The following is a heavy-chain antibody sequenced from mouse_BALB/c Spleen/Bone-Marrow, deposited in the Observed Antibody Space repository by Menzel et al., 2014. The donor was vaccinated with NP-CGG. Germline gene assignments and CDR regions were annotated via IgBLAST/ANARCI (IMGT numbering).Heavy chain of an antibody. J-gene: IGHJ3*01. Sequence: EVQLQQSGAELVKPGASVKLSCTASGFNIKDTYMHWARQRPEQGLEWIGRIDPANGNTKYDPKFQGKATITADPSSNTAYLQLSSLTSEDTAVYYCARNGNYGAWFAYWGQGTLVTVSA. CDR1: GFNIKDTY. V-gene: IGHV14-3*02. CDR3: ARNGNYGAWFAY. CDR2: IDPANGNT. D-gene: IGHD2-1*01.